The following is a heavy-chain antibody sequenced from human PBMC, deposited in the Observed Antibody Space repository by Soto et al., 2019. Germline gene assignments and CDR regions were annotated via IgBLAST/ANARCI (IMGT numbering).Heavy chain of an antibody. V-gene: IGHV1-69*01. D-gene: IGHD2-2*01. CDR1: GGTFSSYA. CDR3: ARSQGSSTSLEIYYYYYYGMDV. Sequence: QVQLVQSGAEVKKPGSSVKVSCKASGGTFSSYAISWVRQAPGQGLEWMGGIIPISGTANYGQTFQARVTITADESTSTAYMELSSLRSEDTAVYYCARSQGSSTSLEIYYYYYYGMDVWGQGTTVTVSS. CDR2: IIPISGTA. J-gene: IGHJ6*02.